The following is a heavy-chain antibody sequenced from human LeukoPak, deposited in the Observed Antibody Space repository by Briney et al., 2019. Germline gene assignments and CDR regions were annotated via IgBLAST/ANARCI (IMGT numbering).Heavy chain of an antibody. J-gene: IGHJ4*02. V-gene: IGHV3-11*01. D-gene: IGHD2-21*01. CDR1: GFSFSDHY. Sequence: GSLRLSCTASGFSFSDHYMTWMRQAPGKGLEWISYITSSGRSTDYADSVKGRFIISRDNAMNSLFLQMSSLRVDDTAVYYCTRDPDYGDPDWGQGTLVTVSS. CDR3: TRDPDYGDPD. CDR2: ITSSGRST.